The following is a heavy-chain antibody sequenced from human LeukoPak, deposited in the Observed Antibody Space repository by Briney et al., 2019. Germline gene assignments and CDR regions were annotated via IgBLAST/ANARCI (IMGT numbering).Heavy chain of an antibody. D-gene: IGHD3-10*01. CDR3: ARDGGSGIFTSGSFDY. J-gene: IGHJ4*02. Sequence: SETLSLTCTVSGYSFSSGYYWGWIRPPPGKGLEWIGSSYHSGSTYYNPSLKSRVTISEDNSKNYFSLQLNSVTAADTAVYYCARDGGSGIFTSGSFDYWGQGTLVTVSS. V-gene: IGHV4-38-2*02. CDR2: SYHSGST. CDR1: GYSFSSGYY.